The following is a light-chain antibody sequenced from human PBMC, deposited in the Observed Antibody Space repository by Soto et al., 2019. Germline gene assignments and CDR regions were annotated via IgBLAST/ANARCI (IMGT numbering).Light chain of an antibody. Sequence: DIPMTESPSTLSASVGYRFTITCRASQSISNWLAWYQQKPGKAPTLLIYDVSRLESGVPSRFSGSGSGTEFTLTINRLQTDDFATYYCQQYDSYYTFGQGTKVDIK. CDR2: DVS. V-gene: IGKV1-5*01. CDR1: QSISNW. CDR3: QQYDSYYT. J-gene: IGKJ2*01.